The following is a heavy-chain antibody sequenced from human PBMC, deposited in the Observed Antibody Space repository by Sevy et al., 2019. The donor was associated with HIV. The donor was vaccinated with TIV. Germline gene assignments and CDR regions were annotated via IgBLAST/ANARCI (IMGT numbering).Heavy chain of an antibody. CDR3: ARTGSYADTYCYYYAMDV. V-gene: IGHV3-7*01. CDR1: GFNFRSYW. J-gene: IGHJ6*02. Sequence: GGSLRLSCAASGFNFRSYWMTWVRQAPGKGLEWMANINQDGSEENYVDSVKGRFTIFRANAKNSLLLQLNSLRAEDTSAYYCARTGSYADTYCYYYAMDVWGQGATVTVSS. D-gene: IGHD3-16*01. CDR2: INQDGSEE.